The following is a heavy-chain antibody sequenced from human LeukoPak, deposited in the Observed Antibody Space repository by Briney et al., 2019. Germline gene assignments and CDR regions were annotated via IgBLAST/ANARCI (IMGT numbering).Heavy chain of an antibody. CDR1: GFTFSDYY. Sequence: GGSLRLSCAASGFTFSDYYMSWICQAPGTGLEWVSYISSSSSYTNYSDSVKGRFTISRDNAKNSLYLQMNSLRAEDTAVYYCARAYSGSALYYYGMDVWGQGTTVTVSS. CDR2: ISSSSSYT. CDR3: ARAYSGSALYYYGMDV. J-gene: IGHJ6*02. D-gene: IGHD1-26*01. V-gene: IGHV3-11*05.